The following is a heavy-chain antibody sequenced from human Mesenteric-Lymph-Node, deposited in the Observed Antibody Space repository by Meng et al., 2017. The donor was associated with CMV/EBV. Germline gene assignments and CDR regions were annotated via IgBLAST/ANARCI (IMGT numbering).Heavy chain of an antibody. Sequence: GESLKISCSASGFMIDNYDMNWVRQAPGKGLEWVAGLDWIGRGTRYADSVEGRFTISRDNAKNTLYLQMNSLRAEDTAIYFCAKRAPRPAYYFDYWGQGALVTVSS. CDR2: LDWIGRGT. J-gene: IGHJ4*02. CDR1: GFMIDNYD. CDR3: AKRAPRPAYYFDY. V-gene: IGHV3-20*04.